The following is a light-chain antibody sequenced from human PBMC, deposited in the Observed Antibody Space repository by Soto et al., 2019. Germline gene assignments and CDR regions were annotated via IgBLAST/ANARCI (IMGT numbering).Light chain of an antibody. CDR3: QQRDSWPLT. Sequence: EIVLTQSPATLSLSPGERATLSCRASQSVSSYLAWYQKKPGQPPRLLIYDASNRATDIPARFSGSGSGRDFTLTIGSLAPEDFAIYYCQQRDSWPLTFGGGTKVDIK. V-gene: IGKV3-11*02. J-gene: IGKJ4*01. CDR2: DAS. CDR1: QSVSSY.